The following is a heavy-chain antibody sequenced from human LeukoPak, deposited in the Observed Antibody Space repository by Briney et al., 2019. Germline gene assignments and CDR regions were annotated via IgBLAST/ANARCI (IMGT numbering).Heavy chain of an antibody. CDR2: INHSGST. D-gene: IGHD1-14*01. CDR3: ARVGGQPTGY. Sequence: PSETLSLTCAVYGGSFSGYYWSWIRQPPGKGLEWIGEINHSGSTNYNPSLKSRVTISVDTSKNQFSLKLSSVTAADTAVYYCARVGGQPTGYWGQGTLVTVSS. CDR1: GGSFSGYY. J-gene: IGHJ4*02. V-gene: IGHV4-34*01.